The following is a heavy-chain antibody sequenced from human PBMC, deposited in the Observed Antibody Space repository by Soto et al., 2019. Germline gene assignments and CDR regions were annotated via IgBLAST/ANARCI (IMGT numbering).Heavy chain of an antibody. CDR2: IYHSGST. J-gene: IGHJ4*02. D-gene: IGHD4-17*01. Sequence: SETLSLTCAVSGGSISSGGYSWSWIRQPPGKGLEWIGYIYHSGSTYYNPSLKSRVTISVDRSKNQFSLKLSSVTAADTAVYYCARFFRKDYGDYYFDYWGQGTLVTVSS. CDR1: GGSISSGGYS. V-gene: IGHV4-30-2*01. CDR3: ARFFRKDYGDYYFDY.